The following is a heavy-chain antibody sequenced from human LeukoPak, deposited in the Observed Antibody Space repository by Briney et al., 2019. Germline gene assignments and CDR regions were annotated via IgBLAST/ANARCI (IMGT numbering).Heavy chain of an antibody. D-gene: IGHD6-19*01. CDR2: INHNGKTI. J-gene: IGHJ6*02. CDR1: GFTFGSYV. CDR3: ARGREDSSGWYVSYYYYGMDV. Sequence: GGSLRLSCAASGFTFGSYVMSWVRQAPGKGLEWVSYINHNGKTIYYADSVRGRFTISRDNGKNSLYLQMNSLRDEDTAVYYCARGREDSSGWYVSYYYYGMDVWGQGTTVTVSS. V-gene: IGHV3-48*02.